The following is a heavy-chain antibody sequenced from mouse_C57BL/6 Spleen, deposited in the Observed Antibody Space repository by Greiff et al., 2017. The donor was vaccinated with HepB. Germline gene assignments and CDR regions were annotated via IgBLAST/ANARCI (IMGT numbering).Heavy chain of an antibody. V-gene: IGHV1-53*01. Sequence: VQLQQPGTELVKPGASVKLSCKASGYTFTSYWMHWIGNINPSNGGTNYNEKFKSKATLTVDKSSSTAYMQLSSLTSEDSAVYYCARYDYEYWYFDVWGTGTTVTVSS. CDR2: INPSNGGT. CDR1: GYTFTSYW. D-gene: IGHD2-4*01. CDR3: ARYDYEYWYFDV. J-gene: IGHJ1*03.